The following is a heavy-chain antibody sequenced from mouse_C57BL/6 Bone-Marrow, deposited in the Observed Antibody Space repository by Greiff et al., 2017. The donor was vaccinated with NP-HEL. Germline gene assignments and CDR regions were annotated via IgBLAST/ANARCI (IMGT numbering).Heavy chain of an antibody. CDR3: ARVENFYFAYFDY. V-gene: IGHV5-4*03. CDR1: GFTFSSYA. J-gene: IGHJ2*01. CDR2: ISDGGSYT. D-gene: IGHD2-1*01. Sequence: EVMLVESGGGLVKPGGSLKLSCAASGFTFSSYAMSWVRQTPEKRLEWVATISDGGSYTYYPDNVKGRFTISRDNAKNNLYLQMSHLKSEDTAMYYCARVENFYFAYFDYGGQGTTLTVSS.